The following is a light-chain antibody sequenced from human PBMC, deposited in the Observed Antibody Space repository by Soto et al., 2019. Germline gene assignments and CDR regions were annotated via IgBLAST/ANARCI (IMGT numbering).Light chain of an antibody. CDR1: RSVSSN. V-gene: IGKV3-15*01. Sequence: EIVLTQAPATLSVSPGERATLSCRASRSVSSNLAWYQQKPRQAPRLLIYGASTRATGIPARVSGSGSGTDFTLTISSLQPEDFATYYCLQDYNYPWTFGQGTKVDIK. J-gene: IGKJ1*01. CDR2: GAS. CDR3: LQDYNYPWT.